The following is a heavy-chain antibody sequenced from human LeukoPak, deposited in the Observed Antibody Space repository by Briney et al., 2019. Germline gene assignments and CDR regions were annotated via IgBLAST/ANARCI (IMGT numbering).Heavy chain of an antibody. Sequence: GGSLRLSCAASGFTFSDYYMSWIRQAPGKGLEWVSYISSSGSTIYYADSVKGRFTISRDNAKNSLYLQMNSLRAEDTAVYYCARDPRVLRYFDWFGWFDPWGQGTLVTVSS. V-gene: IGHV3-11*01. D-gene: IGHD3-9*01. CDR1: GFTFSDYY. CDR2: ISSSGSTI. CDR3: ARDPRVLRYFDWFGWFDP. J-gene: IGHJ5*02.